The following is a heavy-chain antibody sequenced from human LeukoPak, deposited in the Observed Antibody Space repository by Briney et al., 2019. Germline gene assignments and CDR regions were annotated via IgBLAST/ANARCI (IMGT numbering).Heavy chain of an antibody. Sequence: SETLSLTCAVYGGSFSGYYWSWIRQPPGKGLEWIGYIYHSGSTYYNPSLKSRVTISVDRSKNQFSLKLSSVTAADTAVYYCARTGGDCSSGLCYYAMDVWGQGTTVTVS. CDR2: IYHSGST. J-gene: IGHJ6*02. D-gene: IGHD2-21*02. CDR3: ARTGGDCSSGLCYYAMDV. CDR1: GGSFSGYY. V-gene: IGHV4-34*01.